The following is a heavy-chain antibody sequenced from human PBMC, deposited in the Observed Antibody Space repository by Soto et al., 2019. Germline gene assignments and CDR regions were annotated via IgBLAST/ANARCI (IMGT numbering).Heavy chain of an antibody. Sequence: GESLKISCKGSGYSFAGYWITWVRQKPGKGLEWMGRIDPSDSQTYYSPSFRGHVTISVTKSITTVFLQWSSLKASDTAMYYCARQIYDSDTGPNFQYYFDSWGQGTPVTVSS. CDR1: GYSFAGYW. J-gene: IGHJ4*02. D-gene: IGHD3-22*01. V-gene: IGHV5-10-1*01. CDR2: IDPSDSQT. CDR3: ARQIYDSDTGPNFQYYFDS.